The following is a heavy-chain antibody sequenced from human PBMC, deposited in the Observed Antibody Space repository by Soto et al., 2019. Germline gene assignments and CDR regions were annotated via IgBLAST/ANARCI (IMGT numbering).Heavy chain of an antibody. CDR1: GGSIGHYY. V-gene: IGHV4-59*01. CDR3: ARRWSGTDY. D-gene: IGHD3-10*01. J-gene: IGHJ4*02. Sequence: ETLSLTCTVSGGSIGHYYWNWIRQPPGKGLEWIAYVHYSGTTSYNPSLQSRVTISLDTSNNQFSLTLSSVTAADTAVYYCARRWSGTDYWGQGTMVTVS. CDR2: VHYSGTT.